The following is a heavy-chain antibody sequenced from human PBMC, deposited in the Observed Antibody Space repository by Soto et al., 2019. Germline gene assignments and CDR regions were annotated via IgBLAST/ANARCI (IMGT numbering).Heavy chain of an antibody. D-gene: IGHD3-3*01. CDR2: IYYSGST. CDR1: GGSISSYY. Sequence: QVQLQESGPGLVKPSETLSLTCTVSGGSISSYYWSWIRQPPGKGLEWIGYIYYSGSTNYNPSLKSRVTISVDTSKNQFSLKLSSVTAADTAVYYCARDRTRYYDFWSGYTHYMDVWGKGTTVTVSS. J-gene: IGHJ6*03. V-gene: IGHV4-59*01. CDR3: ARDRTRYYDFWSGYTHYMDV.